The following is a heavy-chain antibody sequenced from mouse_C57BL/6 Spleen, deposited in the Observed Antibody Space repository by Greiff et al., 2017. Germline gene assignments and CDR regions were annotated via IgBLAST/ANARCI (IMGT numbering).Heavy chain of an antibody. Sequence: QVQLQQSGAELVKPGASVKLSCKASGYTFTSYWMHWVKQRPGQGLEWIGMIHPNSGSTNYNEKFKSKATLTVDKSSSTAYMQLSSLTSEDSAVYYCARSGLVGYFDYWGQGTTLTVSS. D-gene: IGHD2-2*01. CDR3: ARSGLVGYFDY. CDR2: IHPNSGST. J-gene: IGHJ2*01. V-gene: IGHV1-64*01. CDR1: GYTFTSYW.